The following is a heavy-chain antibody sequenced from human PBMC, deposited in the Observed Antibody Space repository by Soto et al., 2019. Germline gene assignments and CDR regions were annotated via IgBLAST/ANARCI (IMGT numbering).Heavy chain of an antibody. CDR2: IIPILGIA. CDR3: ARASSSWYYYYYGMDV. V-gene: IGHV1-69*02. CDR1: GDTFSSYT. J-gene: IGHJ6*02. Sequence: QVQLVQSGAEVKKPGSSVKVSCKASGDTFSSYTISWVRQAPGQGLAWMGRIIPILGIANYAQKFQGRVTITADKSTSTAYMELSSLRSEDTAVYYCARASSSWYYYYYGMDVWGQGTTVTVSS. D-gene: IGHD6-13*01.